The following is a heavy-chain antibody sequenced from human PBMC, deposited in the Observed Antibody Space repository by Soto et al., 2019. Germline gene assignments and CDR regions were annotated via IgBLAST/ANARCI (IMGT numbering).Heavy chain of an antibody. J-gene: IGHJ4*02. CDR3: AREPATAKPEGVDF. Sequence: ASVKVSCKASGYTFSDYYIHWVRQAPGQGLEWMGWINPNSGGTKYTPKFQGGVTMTRDTSITTAYMELSRLRSGDTAVYYCAREPATAKPEGVDFWGQGTLVTVSS. V-gene: IGHV1-2*02. CDR1: GYTFSDYY. CDR2: INPNSGGT. D-gene: IGHD1-1*01.